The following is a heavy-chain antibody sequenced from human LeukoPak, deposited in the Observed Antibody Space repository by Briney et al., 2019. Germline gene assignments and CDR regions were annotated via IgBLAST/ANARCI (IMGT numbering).Heavy chain of an antibody. D-gene: IGHD4-17*01. CDR1: GGPFSGYY. V-gene: IGHV4-34*01. Sequence: SESLSLTCAVYGGPFSGYYWSWIRQPPGKGLEWIGEINHSGSTNYNPSLKSRVTISVDTSKNQSSLKLSSVTAADTAVYYCAIVGYGPQNYWGQGTLVTVSA. CDR2: INHSGST. J-gene: IGHJ4*02. CDR3: AIVGYGPQNY.